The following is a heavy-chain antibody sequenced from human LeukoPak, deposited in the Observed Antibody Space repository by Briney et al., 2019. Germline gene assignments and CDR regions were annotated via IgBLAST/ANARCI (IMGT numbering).Heavy chain of an antibody. V-gene: IGHV3-53*01. Sequence: GGSLRLSCAASGFTVSSNYMSWVRQAPGKGLEWVSVIYSGGSTYYAGSVKARFTISRDNSKNTLYLQMNSLRAEDTAVYYCARGISAAGTRAFDYWGQGTLVTVSS. D-gene: IGHD6-13*01. CDR3: ARGISAAGTRAFDY. CDR2: IYSGGST. CDR1: GFTVSSNY. J-gene: IGHJ4*02.